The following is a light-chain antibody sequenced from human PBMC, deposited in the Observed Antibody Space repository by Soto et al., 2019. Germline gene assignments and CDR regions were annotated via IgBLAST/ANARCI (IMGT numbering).Light chain of an antibody. CDR3: MQALQTPLT. V-gene: IGKV2-28*01. CDR1: QSLLHSNGYNY. J-gene: IGKJ5*01. CDR2: LGS. Sequence: DIVMTQSPLSLPVTPGEPASISCRSSQSLLHSNGYNYLDWYLQKPGQSPQLLIYLGSNRASGVPDRFSGSGSGTDFTLKISRVEAEDVGVYYCMQALQTPLTFDQGTRLEI.